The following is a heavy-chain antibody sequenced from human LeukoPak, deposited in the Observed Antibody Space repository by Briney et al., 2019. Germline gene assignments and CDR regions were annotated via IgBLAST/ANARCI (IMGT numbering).Heavy chain of an antibody. V-gene: IGHV3-15*01. D-gene: IGHD3-3*01. Sequence: GVSLRLSCAASGFTFSNAWMSWVRQAPGKGLEWVGRIKSKTDGGTTDYAAPVKGRFTISRDDSKNTLYLQMNSLKTEDTAVYYCTTEPYYDFWSGYLASFDYWGQGTLVTVSS. CDR1: GFTFSNAW. CDR3: TTEPYYDFWSGYLASFDY. CDR2: IKSKTDGGTT. J-gene: IGHJ4*02.